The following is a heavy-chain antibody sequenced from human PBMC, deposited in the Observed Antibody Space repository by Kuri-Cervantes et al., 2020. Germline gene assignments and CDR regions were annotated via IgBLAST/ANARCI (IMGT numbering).Heavy chain of an antibody. CDR1: GFIFSDYA. V-gene: IGHV3-30*03. Sequence: GGSLRLSCAVSGFIFSDYAMHWVRQAPGKGPEWVAVISHDGGNEYYIDSVKGRFTISRDNSKNTLYLQMNSLRAEDTAVYYCARDQGTSPYDYWGQGTLVTVSS. CDR2: ISHDGGNE. D-gene: IGHD2-2*01. CDR3: ARDQGTSPYDY. J-gene: IGHJ4*02.